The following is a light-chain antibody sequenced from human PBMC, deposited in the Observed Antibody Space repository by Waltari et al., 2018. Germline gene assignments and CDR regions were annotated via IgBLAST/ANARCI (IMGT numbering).Light chain of an antibody. J-gene: IGKJ4*01. CDR1: QSVNSN. Sequence: EKVMTQSPATLSVSPGERATLSCRASQSVNSNLAWYQQKPGQAPRLLISDASTRATGIPARFSGSGSGTEFTRTISSLQSEDFAVYYCQQYNNWPLTFGGGTKVEI. CDR2: DAS. CDR3: QQYNNWPLT. V-gene: IGKV3-15*01.